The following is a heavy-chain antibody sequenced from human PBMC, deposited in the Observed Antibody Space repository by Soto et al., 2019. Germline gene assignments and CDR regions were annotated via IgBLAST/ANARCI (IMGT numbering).Heavy chain of an antibody. V-gene: IGHV4-59*08. J-gene: IGHJ6*03. CDR2: VYYTGST. D-gene: IGHD3-9*01. Sequence: SETLSLTCPVSGGSISNFYWSWIRQTTGKGLEWIGYVYYTGSTSYNPSLKRRVTFSADSSRGQFSLRLNPVTAADTAVYYCARTVLGPDLLADSFVDYYYYMDVWGQGTTVTVSS. CDR1: GGSISNFY. CDR3: ARTVLGPDLLADSFVDYYYYMDV.